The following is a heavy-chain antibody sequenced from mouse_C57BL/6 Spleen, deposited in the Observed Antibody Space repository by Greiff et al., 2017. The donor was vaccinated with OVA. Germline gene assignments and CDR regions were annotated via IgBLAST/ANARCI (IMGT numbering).Heavy chain of an antibody. J-gene: IGHJ2*01. CDR1: GYTFTSYW. V-gene: IGHV1-55*01. CDR2: IYPGSGST. CDR3: ARSNTTVVATRYFDY. D-gene: IGHD1-1*01. Sequence: QVQLKQPGAELVKPGASVKMSCKASGYTFTSYWITWVKQRPGQGLEWIGDIYPGSGSTNYNEKFKSKATLTVDTSSSTAYMQLSSLTSEDSAVYYCARSNTTVVATRYFDYWGQGTTLTVSS.